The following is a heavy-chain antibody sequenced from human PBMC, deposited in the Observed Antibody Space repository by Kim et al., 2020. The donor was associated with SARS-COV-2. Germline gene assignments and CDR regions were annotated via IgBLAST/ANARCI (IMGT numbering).Heavy chain of an antibody. D-gene: IGHD3-22*01. CDR2: ISYDGSTK. V-gene: IGHV3-30*03. Sequence: GGSLRLSCTASGFTFSSYGMHWVRQAPGKGLEWVAVISYDGSTKFYADSVKGRFTISRDNSKNTLYLQMNSLTVEDTAVFYCARKALSGYSRAHTDYWGQGTLVTVSS. J-gene: IGHJ4*02. CDR3: ARKALSGYSRAHTDY. CDR1: GFTFSSYG.